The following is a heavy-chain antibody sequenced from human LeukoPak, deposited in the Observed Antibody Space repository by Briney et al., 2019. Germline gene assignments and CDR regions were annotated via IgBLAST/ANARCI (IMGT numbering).Heavy chain of an antibody. J-gene: IGHJ6*02. Sequence: ASVKVSCKASGYAFTNYAISWVRQAPGQGLEWMGWISVYNGNTNYAQKLQGRVTMTTDTSTSTAYMELRSLRSDDTAVYYCARDLVGQGLLWFGELLTGYYGMDVWGQGTTVTVSS. V-gene: IGHV1-18*01. D-gene: IGHD3-10*01. CDR3: ARDLVGQGLLWFGELLTGYYGMDV. CDR2: ISVYNGNT. CDR1: GYAFTNYA.